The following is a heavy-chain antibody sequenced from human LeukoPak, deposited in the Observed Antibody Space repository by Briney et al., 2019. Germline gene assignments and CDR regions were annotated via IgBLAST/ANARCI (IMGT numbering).Heavy chain of an antibody. V-gene: IGHV4-61*02. CDR1: GGSISSGSYY. CDR2: IYTSGST. Sequence: PSQTLSLTCTVSGGSISSGSYYWSWIRQPAGKGLERIGRIYTSGSTNYNPSLKSRVTISVDTSKNQFSLKLSSVTAADTAVYYCARVGKYYYDGSDRADYWGQGTLVTVSS. CDR3: ARVGKYYYDGSDRADY. D-gene: IGHD3-22*01. J-gene: IGHJ4*02.